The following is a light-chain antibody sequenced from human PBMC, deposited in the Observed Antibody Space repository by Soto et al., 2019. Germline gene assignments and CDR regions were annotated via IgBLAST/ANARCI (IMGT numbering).Light chain of an antibody. CDR1: QGISSY. CDR2: AAS. J-gene: IGKJ4*01. Sequence: DIQLTQSPSFLSASVGDRVTITCRAGQGISSYLAWYQQKPGKAPKLLIYAASTLQSGVPSRFSGSGSGTEFTLTISSLQPEDFATYYCQQLNSYFFGGGTKVEIK. CDR3: QQLNSYF. V-gene: IGKV1-9*01.